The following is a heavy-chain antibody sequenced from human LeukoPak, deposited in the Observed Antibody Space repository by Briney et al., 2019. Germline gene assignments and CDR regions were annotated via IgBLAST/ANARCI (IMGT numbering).Heavy chain of an antibody. CDR1: GFTFSSYS. CDR2: ISSSSSYI. Sequence: GGSLRLSCAASGFTFSSYSMNWVRQAPGKGLEWVSSISSSSSYIYYADSVKGRFTISRDNAKNSLYLQMNSLGAEDTAVYYCAREVTEYGSGSYYNRYFDYWGQGTLVTVSS. J-gene: IGHJ4*02. CDR3: AREVTEYGSGSYYNRYFDY. V-gene: IGHV3-21*01. D-gene: IGHD3-10*01.